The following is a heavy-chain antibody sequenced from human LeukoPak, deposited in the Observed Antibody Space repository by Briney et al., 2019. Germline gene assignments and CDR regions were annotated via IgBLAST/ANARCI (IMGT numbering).Heavy chain of an antibody. J-gene: IGHJ4*02. CDR3: ASYLSRGSYYLKPVDY. Sequence: GGSLRLSCAASGFTFSSYSMNWVRQAPGKGLEWASSISSSSYIYYADSVKGRFTISRDNAKNSLYLQMNSLRAEDTAVYYCASYLSRGSYYLKPVDYWGQGTLVTVSS. CDR1: GFTFSSYS. D-gene: IGHD1-26*01. CDR2: ISSSSYI. V-gene: IGHV3-21*01.